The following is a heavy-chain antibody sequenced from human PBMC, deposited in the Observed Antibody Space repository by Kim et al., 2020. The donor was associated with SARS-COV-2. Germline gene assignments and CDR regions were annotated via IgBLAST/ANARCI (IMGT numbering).Heavy chain of an antibody. D-gene: IGHD6-13*01. J-gene: IGHJ6*02. CDR2: ISWDGGST. V-gene: IGHV3-43*01. CDR3: AKEMGRIAGDYYYYGMDV. Sequence: GGSLRLSCAASGFTFDDYTMHWVRQAPGKGLEWVSLISWDGGSTYYADSVKGRFTISRDNSKNSLYLQMNSLRTEDTASYYCAKEMGRIAGDYYYYGMDVWGQGNTVNVSS. CDR1: GFTFDDYT.